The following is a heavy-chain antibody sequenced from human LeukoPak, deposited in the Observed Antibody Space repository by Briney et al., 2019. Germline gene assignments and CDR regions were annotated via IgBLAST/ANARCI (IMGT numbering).Heavy chain of an antibody. J-gene: IGHJ4*02. CDR3: ARDGTMDGPDFDY. D-gene: IGHD3-10*01. CDR1: GFTFSSYS. CDR2: ISSSRTI. V-gene: IGHV3-48*02. Sequence: GGSLRLSCAASGFTFSSYSMNWVRQAPGKGLEWVSYISSSRTIYHADSVKGRFTISRDNAKNSLYLQMNSLGDEDTAVYYCARDGTMDGPDFDYWGQGILVTVSS.